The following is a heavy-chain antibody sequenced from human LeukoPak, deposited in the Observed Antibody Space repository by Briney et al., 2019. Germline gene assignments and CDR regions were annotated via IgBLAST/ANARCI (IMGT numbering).Heavy chain of an antibody. Sequence: GASVKVSCKASGYTFTSYDINWVRQATGQGLEWMGWMNPNSGYTGYAQKFQGRVTMTRNTSISTAYMELGSLGSEDTAVYYCARGGGGYDFWSGLYYFDYWGQGTLVTVSS. CDR1: GYTFTSYD. CDR2: MNPNSGYT. CDR3: ARGGGGYDFWSGLYYFDY. V-gene: IGHV1-8*01. D-gene: IGHD3-3*01. J-gene: IGHJ4*02.